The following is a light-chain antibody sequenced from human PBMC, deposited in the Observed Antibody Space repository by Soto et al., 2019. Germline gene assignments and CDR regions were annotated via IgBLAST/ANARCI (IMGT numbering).Light chain of an antibody. Sequence: EIVLTQSPATLSVSLGDSATLSCRASQSVSLSLAWYQMRPGQPPRLLIYGASTRATDIPARFSGSGSGTDFTLTISSLQSEEFAVYCCHQYHIWPSWTFGQGTKVELK. V-gene: IGKV3-15*01. CDR2: GAS. CDR1: QSVSLS. J-gene: IGKJ1*01. CDR3: HQYHIWPSWT.